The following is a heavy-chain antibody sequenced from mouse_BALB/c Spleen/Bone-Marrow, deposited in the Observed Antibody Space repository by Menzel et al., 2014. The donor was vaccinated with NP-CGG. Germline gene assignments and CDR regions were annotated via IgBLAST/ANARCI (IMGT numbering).Heavy chain of an antibody. CDR2: IRNKANGYTT. D-gene: IGHD2-1*01. Sequence: VQLQQSGGGLVQPGGFLRLSCATSGFTFTDHYMSWVRQPPGKALEWLGFIRNKANGYTTEYSASVEGRFTISRDNSQSIVYLQMNTLRAEDSATYYCARDYLYYFDYWGQGTTLTVSS. V-gene: IGHV7-3*02. CDR3: ARDYLYYFDY. CDR1: GFTFTDHY. J-gene: IGHJ2*01.